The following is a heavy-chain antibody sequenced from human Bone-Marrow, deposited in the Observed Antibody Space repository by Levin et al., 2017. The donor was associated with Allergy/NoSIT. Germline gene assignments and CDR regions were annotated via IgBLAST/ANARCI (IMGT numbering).Heavy chain of an antibody. CDR2: IYYSGST. Sequence: SETLSLTCTVSGGSISSYYWSWIRQPPGKGLEWIGYIYYSGSTNYNPSLKSRVTISVDTSKNQFSLKLSSVTAADTAVYYCAREVLGYCSSTSCRDAFDSWGQGTMVTVSS. V-gene: IGHV4-59*01. D-gene: IGHD2-2*01. CDR1: GGSISSYY. CDR3: AREVLGYCSSTSCRDAFDS. J-gene: IGHJ3*02.